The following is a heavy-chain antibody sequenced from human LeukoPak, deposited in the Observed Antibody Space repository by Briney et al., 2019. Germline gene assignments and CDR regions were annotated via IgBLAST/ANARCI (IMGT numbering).Heavy chain of an antibody. CDR2: IYYSGST. J-gene: IGHJ3*02. CDR3: ARGFLDGSAFDI. V-gene: IGHV4-59*01. Sequence: SETLSLTCTVSGGSISSYYWSWIRQPPGKGLEWIGYIYYSGSTNYNPSLKSRATISVDTSKNQFSLKLSSVTAADTAVYYCARGFLDGSAFDIWGQGTMVTVSS. CDR1: GGSISSYY. D-gene: IGHD2-15*01.